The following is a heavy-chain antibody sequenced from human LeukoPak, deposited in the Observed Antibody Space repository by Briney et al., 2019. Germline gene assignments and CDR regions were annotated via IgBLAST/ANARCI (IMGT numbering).Heavy chain of an antibody. CDR1: GFTFSIYG. CDR3: SQDPWQSGHYYDSSGQFYY. D-gene: IGHD3-22*01. CDR2: ISYDGSNK. V-gene: IGHV3-30*18. Sequence: GGSLRFSCAASGFTFSIYGMHWVRQAPGKGLEWVAFISYDGSNKYYADSVKGRFTISRDHSKNTLYLQMNSLRAEDTALYLCSQDPWQSGHYYDSSGQFYYWGQGTLVTVSS. J-gene: IGHJ4*02.